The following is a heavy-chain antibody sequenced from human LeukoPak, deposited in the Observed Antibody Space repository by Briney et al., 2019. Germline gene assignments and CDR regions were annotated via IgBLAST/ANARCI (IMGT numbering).Heavy chain of an antibody. CDR3: AKDLRVDRGVIIPCFDY. V-gene: IGHV3-53*01. J-gene: IGHJ4*02. CDR1: GFIISSNY. Sequence: GGSLRLSCAASGFIISSNYMIWVRQAPGKGLEWVAIIYNGDNAYYADSVKGRFTISRDNSKNTLYLQMNSLRAEDTAVYYCAKDLRVDRGVIIPCFDYWGQGTLVTVSS. CDR2: IYNGDNA. D-gene: IGHD3-10*01.